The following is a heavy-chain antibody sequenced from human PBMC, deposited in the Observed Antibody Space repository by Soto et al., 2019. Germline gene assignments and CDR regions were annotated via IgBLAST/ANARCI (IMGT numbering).Heavy chain of an antibody. CDR1: GDSISRYY. CDR2: MFHSGRT. Sequence: PSETLSLTCTVSGDSISRYYWGWIRQSPDKGLEWIGSMFHSGRTNYNPSLKSRVTMSLDTSKNQFSLKLSSVTAVDTAVYYCARDGSGTDWYTVDYWGQGAPVT. D-gene: IGHD3-3*01. V-gene: IGHV4-59*01. J-gene: IGHJ4*02. CDR3: ARDGSGTDWYTVDY.